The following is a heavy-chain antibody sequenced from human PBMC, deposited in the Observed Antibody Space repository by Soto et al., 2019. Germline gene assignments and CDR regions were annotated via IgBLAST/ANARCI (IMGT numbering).Heavy chain of an antibody. V-gene: IGHV4-59*01. CDR1: GGSISSYY. CDR2: IYYSGST. Sequence: SETLSLTCTVSGGSISSYYWSWIRQPPGKGLEWIGYIYYSGSTNYNPSLKSRVTISVDTSKNQFSLKLSSVTAADTALYYCARVNDSSGYYFDYWGQGTLVTVSS. J-gene: IGHJ4*02. CDR3: ARVNDSSGYYFDY. D-gene: IGHD3-22*01.